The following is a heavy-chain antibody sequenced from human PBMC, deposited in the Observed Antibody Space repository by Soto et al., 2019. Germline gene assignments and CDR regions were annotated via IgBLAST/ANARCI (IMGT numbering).Heavy chain of an antibody. V-gene: IGHV4-34*01. J-gene: IGHJ6*02. D-gene: IGHD3-3*01. CDR1: GGSFSGYY. Sequence: PSETLSLTCAVYGGSFSGYYWSWIRQPPGKGLEWSGEINHSGSTNYNPSLKSLVTISVDTSKNQFSLKLSSVTAADTAVYYCARTVTPILEWYYYYYGMDVWGQGTTVTVSS. CDR2: INHSGST. CDR3: ARTVTPILEWYYYYYGMDV.